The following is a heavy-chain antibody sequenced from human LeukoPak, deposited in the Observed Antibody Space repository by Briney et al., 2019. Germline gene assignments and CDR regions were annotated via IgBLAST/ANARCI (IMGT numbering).Heavy chain of an antibody. J-gene: IGHJ5*02. CDR1: GYTFTTYA. CDR2: INAGNGDA. V-gene: IGHV1-3*01. CDR3: GKSAPSGFDP. Sequence: ASVKVSCKASGYTFTTYAIHWVRQAPGRSLKWMGRINAGNGDAKYPQNFHDRITITRDTSASTVYMELTSLRSEDTAVYYCGKSAPSGFDPWGQGTLVTVSS.